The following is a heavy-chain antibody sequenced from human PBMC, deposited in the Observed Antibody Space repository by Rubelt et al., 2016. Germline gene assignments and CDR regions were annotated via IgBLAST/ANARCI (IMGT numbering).Heavy chain of an antibody. J-gene: IGHJ4*02. V-gene: IGHV4-59*01. CDR1: GGSINGYH. CDR3: ARGVGYNWGGYGQFDC. D-gene: IGHD3-3*01. Sequence: QVQLQESGPGLVKPSETLSLTCTISGGSINGYHWSWIRQPPGKGLECIGYVRHTGSTTYGPSLRGRVTMSLDTSKNQFLLQLNLLIAVDAAVYYCARGVGYNWGGYGQFDCWGQGTLVTVSS. CDR2: VRHTGST.